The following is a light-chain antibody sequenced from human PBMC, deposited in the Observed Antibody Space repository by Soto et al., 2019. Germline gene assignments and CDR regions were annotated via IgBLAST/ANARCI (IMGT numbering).Light chain of an antibody. J-gene: IGKJ4*01. CDR3: QQANSFPLT. Sequence: EIVMTQSPATLSVSPGERATLSCRASQSISYNLAWYQQKPGQAPRVLIFAASTRATGIPARFSGSGSGTDFTLTISSLQPEDFATYYCQQANSFPLTFGGGTKVDIK. V-gene: IGKV3-15*01. CDR2: AAS. CDR1: QSISYN.